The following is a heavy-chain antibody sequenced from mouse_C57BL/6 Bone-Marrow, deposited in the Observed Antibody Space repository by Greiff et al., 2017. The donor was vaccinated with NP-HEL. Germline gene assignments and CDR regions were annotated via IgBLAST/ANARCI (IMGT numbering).Heavy chain of an antibody. Sequence: EVHLVESGEGLVKPGGSLKLSCAAFGFTFSSYAMSWVRQTPEKRLEWVAYISSGGDYIYYADTVKGRFTISRDNARNTLYLQMSSLKSEDTAMYYCTRGHLPHFDYWGQGTTLTVSS. J-gene: IGHJ2*01. CDR2: ISSGGDYI. V-gene: IGHV5-9-1*02. CDR1: GFTFSSYA. CDR3: TRGHLPHFDY.